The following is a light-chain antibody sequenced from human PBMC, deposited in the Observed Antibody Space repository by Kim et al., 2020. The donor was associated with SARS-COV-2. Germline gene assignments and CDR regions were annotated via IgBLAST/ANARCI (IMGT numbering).Light chain of an antibody. J-gene: IGKJ1*01. Sequence: TCRAGVPSRFSGSGSGPDFTLAISSLQPEAVTTYYCHKYSGAPWTFGPGTKVDIK. V-gene: IGKV1-27*01. CDR3: HKYSGAPWT.